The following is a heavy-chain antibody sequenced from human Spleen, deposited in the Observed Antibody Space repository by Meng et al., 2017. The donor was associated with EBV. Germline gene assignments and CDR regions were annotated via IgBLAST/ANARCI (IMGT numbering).Heavy chain of an antibody. Sequence: GQLMESGPGLVKPSETLSLTCTVSGGSVSSGSYYWSWIRQPPGKGLEWIGYIYYSGSTNYNPSLKSRVTISVDTSKNQFSLKLSSVTAADTAVYYCAGDVSGYYLWGQGTLVTVSS. CDR2: IYYSGST. V-gene: IGHV4-61*01. D-gene: IGHD3-22*01. CDR1: GGSVSSGSYY. J-gene: IGHJ4*02. CDR3: AGDVSGYYL.